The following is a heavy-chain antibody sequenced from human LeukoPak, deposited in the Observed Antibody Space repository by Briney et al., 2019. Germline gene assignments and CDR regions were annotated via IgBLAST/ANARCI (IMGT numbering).Heavy chain of an antibody. J-gene: IGHJ4*02. D-gene: IGHD6-19*01. V-gene: IGHV5-51*01. CDR1: GYSFTSXX. CDR3: ARGYSSGFFSSNFDY. CDR2: XYPGDSDT. Sequence: XSGYSFTSXXXXWVRXXPGKGXXWXXXXYPGDSDTRYSPSFQGQVAISADKSISTAYLQWSSLKASDTAMYYCARGYSSGFFSSNFDYWGQGTLVTVSS.